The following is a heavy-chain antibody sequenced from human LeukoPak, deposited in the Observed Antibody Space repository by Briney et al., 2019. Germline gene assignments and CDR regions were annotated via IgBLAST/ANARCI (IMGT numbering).Heavy chain of an antibody. J-gene: IGHJ4*02. CDR3: ARAMNSDTAMVRFDY. V-gene: IGHV3-21*01. Sequence: GSLRLSCAASGFTFSSYNMNWVRQAPGKGLEWVSSISSSSTYIYYADSVKGRFTISRDNAKNSLYLQMNSLRAEDTAVYYCARAMNSDTAMVRFDYWGQGTLVTVSS. D-gene: IGHD5-18*01. CDR1: GFTFSSYN. CDR2: ISSSSTYI.